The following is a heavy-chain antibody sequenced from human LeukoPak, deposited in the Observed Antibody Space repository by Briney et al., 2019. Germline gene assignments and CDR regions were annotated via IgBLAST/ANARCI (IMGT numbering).Heavy chain of an antibody. CDR2: INHSGST. D-gene: IGHD3-22*01. CDR1: GGSFSGYY. CDR3: ARELYSSGYHDAFDI. Sequence: SETLSPTCAVYGGSFSGYYWSWIRQPPGKGLEWIGEINHSGSTNYNPSLKSRVTISVDTSKNQFSLKLNSVTAADTAVYYCARELYSSGYHDAFDIWGQGTMVTVSS. V-gene: IGHV4-34*01. J-gene: IGHJ3*02.